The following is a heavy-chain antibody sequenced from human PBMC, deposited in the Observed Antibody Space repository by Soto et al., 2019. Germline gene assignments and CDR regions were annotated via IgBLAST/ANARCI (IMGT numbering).Heavy chain of an antibody. CDR1: GGSISSGGYY. CDR3: ARLDSSGYYYGYYFDY. D-gene: IGHD3-22*01. Sequence: SETLSLTCTVSGGSISSGGYYWSWIRQHPGKGLEWIGYMYYSGSTYYNPSLKSRVTISVYTSKNQLSLKLSSVTAADTAVYYCARLDSSGYYYGYYFDYWGQGTLVTVSS. V-gene: IGHV4-31*03. J-gene: IGHJ4*02. CDR2: MYYSGST.